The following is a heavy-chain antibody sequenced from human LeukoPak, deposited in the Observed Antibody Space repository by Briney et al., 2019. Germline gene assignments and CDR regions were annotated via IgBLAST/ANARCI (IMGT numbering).Heavy chain of an antibody. J-gene: IGHJ6*02. CDR2: INPNSGGT. V-gene: IGHV1-2*02. CDR1: GYTFTGYY. CDR3: TRGYYYASGSRGRMDV. Sequence: ASVTVSFKASGYTFTGYYMHWVRQAPGQGLEWMGWINPNSGGTNYAQKFQGRVTMTRDTSISTAYMELSRLRSDDTAVYYCTRGYYYASGSRGRMDVWGQGTTVTVSS. D-gene: IGHD3-10*01.